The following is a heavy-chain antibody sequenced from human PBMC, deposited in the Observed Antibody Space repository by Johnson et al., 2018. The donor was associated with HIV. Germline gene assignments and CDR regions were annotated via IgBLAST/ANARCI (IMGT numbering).Heavy chain of an antibody. D-gene: IGHD3-3*01. V-gene: IGHV3-7*05. CDR2: IKQHGSEK. CDR1: GFTFKNAW. CDR3: ARAPEVWELRHPGTFDV. J-gene: IGHJ3*01. Sequence: VQLVESGGGFVKPEGSLRLSCAASGFTFKNAWMHWVRQAPGKGLEWVANIKQHGSEKYYVDSVKGRFAISRDNAKNSLFLQMNSLRAEDTAVYYCARAPEVWELRHPGTFDVWGQGTLVTVSS.